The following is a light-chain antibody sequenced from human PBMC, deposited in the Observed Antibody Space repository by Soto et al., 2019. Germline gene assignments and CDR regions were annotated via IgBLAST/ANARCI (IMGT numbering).Light chain of an antibody. CDR2: SND. Sequence: QSVLTQPPSASGTPGQRVTISCSGSGSNIGSNTVNWYQQLPGTAPRLFIYSNDQRPSGVPDRFSGSKSGTSASLAISGLQSEDEADYYCAAWDGSLNGYVLGTGTKVTVL. J-gene: IGLJ1*01. CDR3: AAWDGSLNGYV. CDR1: GSNIGSNT. V-gene: IGLV1-44*01.